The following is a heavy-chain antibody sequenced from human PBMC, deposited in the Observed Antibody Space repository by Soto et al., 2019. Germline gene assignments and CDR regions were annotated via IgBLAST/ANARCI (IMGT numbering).Heavy chain of an antibody. CDR2: MTLKRETA. CDR3: ARGSHGFWSGETYYYAMDV. V-gene: IGHV1-8*01. D-gene: IGHD3-3*01. CDR1: GYDFNIYD. J-gene: IGHJ6*04. Sequence: QVHLVQSGAEVKKPGASVKVSCTASGYDFNIYDIHWVRQATGQGLEWMGWMTLKRETAGYAPKFQGRLTMTRDTSRSAVYMELSSLGSEDTAVYFCARGSHGFWSGETYYYAMDVWGKGTTVTVSS.